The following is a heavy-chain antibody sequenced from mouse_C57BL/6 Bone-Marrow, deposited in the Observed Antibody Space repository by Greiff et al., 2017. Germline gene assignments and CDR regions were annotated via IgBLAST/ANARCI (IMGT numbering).Heavy chain of an antibody. Sequence: VQLQQPGAELVKPGASVKMSCKASGYTFTSYWITWVKQRPGQGLEWIGDIYPGSGSTNYNEKFKSKATLTVGTSSSTAYMQLSSLTSEDSAVYYCARGGVYDGYLFAYWGQGTLVTVSA. D-gene: IGHD2-3*01. CDR2: IYPGSGST. CDR1: GYTFTSYW. V-gene: IGHV1-55*01. J-gene: IGHJ3*01. CDR3: ARGGVYDGYLFAY.